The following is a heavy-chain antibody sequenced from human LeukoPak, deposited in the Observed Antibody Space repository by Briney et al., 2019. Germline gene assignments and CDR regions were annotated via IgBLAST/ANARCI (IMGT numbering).Heavy chain of an antibody. CDR1: SGSISSTNW. D-gene: IGHD3-10*01. CDR3: ARGGSGSYVVDP. CDR2: IYHSGST. Sequence: SETLSLTCAVSSGSISSTNWWSWVRQPPGKGLEWIGEIYHSGSTNYNPSLKSRVTISVDKSKNEFFLKLTSVTAADTAVYFCARGGSGSYVVDPWGQGTLVIVSS. J-gene: IGHJ5*02. V-gene: IGHV4-4*02.